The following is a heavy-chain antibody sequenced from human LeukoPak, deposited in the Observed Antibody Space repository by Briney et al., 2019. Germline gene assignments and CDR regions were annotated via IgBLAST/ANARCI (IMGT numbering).Heavy chain of an antibody. CDR2: IYSSSTTV. CDR3: AKAPTPVVPAASFDY. V-gene: IGHV3-48*04. Sequence: GGSLGLSCAASGFTFITDNMGWVRQAPGKGLEWVSYIYSSSTTVYYTDSVKGRFTISRDNARNSLYLQMNSLRAEDTAVYYCAKAPTPVVPAASFDYWGQGTLVTVSS. J-gene: IGHJ4*02. D-gene: IGHD2-2*01. CDR1: GFTFITDN.